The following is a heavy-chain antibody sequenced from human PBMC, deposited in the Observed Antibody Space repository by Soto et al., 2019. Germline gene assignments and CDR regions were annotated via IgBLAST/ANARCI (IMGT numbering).Heavy chain of an antibody. CDR3: ASAKHSDGHSFVYYYGSGSYSYFDY. Sequence: KPSETLSLTCTVSGGSISSGGYYWSWIRQHPGKGLEWIGYIYYSGSTYYNPSLKSRVTISVDTSKNQFSLKLSSVTAADTAVYYCASAKHSDGHSFVYYYGSGSYSYFDYWGQGTLVTFSS. J-gene: IGHJ4*02. CDR1: GGSISSGGYY. D-gene: IGHD3-10*01. V-gene: IGHV4-31*03. CDR2: IYYSGST.